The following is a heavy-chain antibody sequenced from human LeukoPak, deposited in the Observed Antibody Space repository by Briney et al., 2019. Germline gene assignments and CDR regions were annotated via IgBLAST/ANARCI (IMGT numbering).Heavy chain of an antibody. CDR2: IYHSGST. CDR3: ARGRRGDYYYYMDV. J-gene: IGHJ6*03. Sequence: SETLSLTCTVSGYSISSGYYWGWIRQPPGQGLEWIGSIYHSGSTYYNPSLKSRVTISVDTSKNQFSLKLSSVTAADTAVYYCARGRRGDYYYYMDVWGKGTTVTVSS. V-gene: IGHV4-38-2*02. CDR1: GYSISSGYY.